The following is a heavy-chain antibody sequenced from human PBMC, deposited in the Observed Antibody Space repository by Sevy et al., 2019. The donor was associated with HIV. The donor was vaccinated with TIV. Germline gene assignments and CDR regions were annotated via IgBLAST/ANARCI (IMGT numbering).Heavy chain of an antibody. D-gene: IGHD1-1*01. J-gene: IGHJ4*02. CDR3: APNWNLDY. Sequence: GGSLRLSCAASGFTFSSYDMSWVRQAPGKGLEWVSVISGSDGSTYYADSVKGRFTISRDNSKNTLYLQMNSLRAEDTAVYYCAPNWNLDYWGQGTLVTVSS. CDR2: ISGSDGST. CDR1: GFTFSSYD. V-gene: IGHV3-23*01.